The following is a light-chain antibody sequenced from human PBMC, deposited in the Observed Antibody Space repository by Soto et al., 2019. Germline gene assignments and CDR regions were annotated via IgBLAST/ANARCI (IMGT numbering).Light chain of an antibody. CDR3: AAWDDSLNGEV. CDR2: SNN. V-gene: IGLV1-44*01. CDR1: SSNIGAGYD. Sequence: QSVLTQPPSVSGAPGQRVTISCAGSSSNIGAGYDVHWYQQLPGTAPKLLIYSNNQRPSGVPDRFSGSKSGTSASLAISGLQSEDEADYYCAAWDDSLNGEVFVTGTKVTVL. J-gene: IGLJ1*01.